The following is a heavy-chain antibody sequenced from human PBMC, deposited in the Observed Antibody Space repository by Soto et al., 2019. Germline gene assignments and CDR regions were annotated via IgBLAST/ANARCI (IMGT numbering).Heavy chain of an antibody. Sequence: VQLVESGGGVVQPGRSQGLSCAVSGFPFSGYGIHWARQAPGQGLGWVAVISYDGSNKYYADSVKGRFTISRDNSKNTLYLQMNSLRPDDPAVYYCAKDLVYGINFYYYGMDVWGQGTTVTVSS. D-gene: IGHD1-20*01. CDR3: AKDLVYGINFYYYGMDV. V-gene: IGHV3-30*18. CDR2: ISYDGSNK. CDR1: GFPFSGYG. J-gene: IGHJ6*02.